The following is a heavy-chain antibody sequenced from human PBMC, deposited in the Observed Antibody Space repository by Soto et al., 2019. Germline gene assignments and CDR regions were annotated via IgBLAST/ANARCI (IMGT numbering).Heavy chain of an antibody. CDR3: APHGSDSGWFFLDP. J-gene: IGHJ5*02. V-gene: IGHV4-59*03. Sequence: SETLSLTCSLSGGAIGGYYWSWIRQPPGKALEWIGYVSYSGSTDYHPSLKSRVSISIDTSKNQFSLKMISVTAADTAVYYFAPHGSDSGWFFLDPWGQVXLVTFYS. CDR1: GGAIGGYY. D-gene: IGHD6-19*01. CDR2: VSYSGST.